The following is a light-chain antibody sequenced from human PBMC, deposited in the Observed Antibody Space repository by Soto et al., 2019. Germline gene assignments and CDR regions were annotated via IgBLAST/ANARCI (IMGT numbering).Light chain of an antibody. CDR2: GAA. Sequence: EIVMTQSPATLSVSPGERATLSCRASQSVSSNLAWYQQKPGQAPRLLIYGAAIRATGIPARFSGSGSGTEFTLTISSLQSEDFAVYYCQRYNDWPPAFGQGTRLEMK. V-gene: IGKV3D-15*01. J-gene: IGKJ5*01. CDR3: QRYNDWPPA. CDR1: QSVSSN.